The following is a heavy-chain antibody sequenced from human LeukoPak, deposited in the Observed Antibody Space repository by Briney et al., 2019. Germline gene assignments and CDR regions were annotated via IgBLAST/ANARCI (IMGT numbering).Heavy chain of an antibody. CDR1: GFTFDDYT. CDR3: AKEGSVGLYGSGSLEH. J-gene: IGHJ4*02. CDR2: ISWDGGST. Sequence: GGSLRLSCAASGFTFDDYTMHWVRQAPGKGLEWVSLISWDGGSTYYADSVKGRFTISRDNSKNSLYLQMNSLRTEDTALYYCAKEGSVGLYGSGSLEHWGQGTLVTVSS. D-gene: IGHD3-10*01. V-gene: IGHV3-43*01.